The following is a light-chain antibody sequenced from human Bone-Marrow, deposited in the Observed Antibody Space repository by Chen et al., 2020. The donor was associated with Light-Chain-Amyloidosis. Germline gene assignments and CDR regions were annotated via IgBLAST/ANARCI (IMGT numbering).Light chain of an antibody. J-gene: IGLJ1*01. V-gene: IGLV2-14*01. CDR2: EVT. Sequence: QSALPQPASVSGSPGQSITISCTGTSSDVGGDNHVSWYQQHPDKAPKLMIYEVTSRPSWVTDRCAGSKSENRASLTSSGLQTEDEADYFCSSYKITNTLVFGSGTRVTIL. CDR3: SSYKITNTLV. CDR1: SSDVGGDNH.